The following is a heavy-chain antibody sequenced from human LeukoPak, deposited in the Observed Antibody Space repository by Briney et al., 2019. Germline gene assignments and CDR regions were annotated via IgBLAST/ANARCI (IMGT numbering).Heavy chain of an antibody. CDR3: ARVITSGSYFFDS. V-gene: IGHV4-38-2*02. D-gene: IGHD3-22*01. CDR2: IYHSGNT. Sequence: SETLSLTCTVSPYSISSAYYWGWIRQPPGKGLEWIGNIYHSGNTYYNPSLKSRVPISVDTSKNQISLNLSSVTTADTAVYYCARVITSGSYFFDSWGQGTLVTVSS. CDR1: PYSISSAYY. J-gene: IGHJ4*02.